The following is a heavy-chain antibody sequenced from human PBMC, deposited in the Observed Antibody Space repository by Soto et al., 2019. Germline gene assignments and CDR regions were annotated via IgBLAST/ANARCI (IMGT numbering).Heavy chain of an antibody. Sequence: GGSLRLSCAASGFTFSSYWMHWVRQAQGKGLVWVSRINSDGSSTSYADSVKGRFTISRDNAKNTLYLQMNSLRAEDTAVCYCARPERAYYYDSSGLYFDYWGQGTLVTVSS. CDR2: INSDGSST. CDR3: ARPERAYYYDSSGLYFDY. J-gene: IGHJ4*02. D-gene: IGHD3-22*01. V-gene: IGHV3-74*01. CDR1: GFTFSSYW.